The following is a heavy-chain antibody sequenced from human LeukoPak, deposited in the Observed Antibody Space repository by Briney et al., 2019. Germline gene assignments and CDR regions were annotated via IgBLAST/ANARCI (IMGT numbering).Heavy chain of an antibody. Sequence: PSETLSLTCTVSGGSISSGGYYWSWIRQPPGKGLEWIGYIYHSGSTYYNPSLKSRVTISVDRSKNQFSLKLSSVTAADTAVYYCARDCRWEWLSSGFDPWGQGTLVTVSS. V-gene: IGHV4-30-2*01. J-gene: IGHJ5*02. CDR1: GGSISSGGYY. CDR2: IYHSGST. CDR3: ARDCRWEWLSSGFDP. D-gene: IGHD3-3*01.